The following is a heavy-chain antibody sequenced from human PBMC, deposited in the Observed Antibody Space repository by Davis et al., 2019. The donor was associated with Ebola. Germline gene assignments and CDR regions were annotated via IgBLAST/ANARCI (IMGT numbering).Heavy chain of an antibody. V-gene: IGHV3-23*01. Sequence: GGSLRLSCTASGFTFGDYALSWFRQAPGKGLEWVSAISGSGGSTYYADSVKGRFTISRDNSKNTLYLQMNSLRADDTAVYYCAKGLGASDWYAFDYWGQRALVTVSS. CDR1: GFTFGDYA. CDR3: AKGLGASDWYAFDY. D-gene: IGHD6-19*01. J-gene: IGHJ4*02. CDR2: ISGSGGST.